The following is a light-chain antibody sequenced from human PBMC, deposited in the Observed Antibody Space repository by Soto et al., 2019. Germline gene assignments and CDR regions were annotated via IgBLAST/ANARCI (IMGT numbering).Light chain of an antibody. CDR2: GNS. CDR1: SSNIGAGYD. V-gene: IGLV1-40*01. CDR3: QSYDSSLSGYVV. Sequence: QAVVTQPPSVSGAPGQRVTISCTGSSSNIGAGYDVDWYQQLPGTAPKLLIYGNSNRPSGVPDRFSGSKSGTSASLAITGLQAEDEADYYCQSYDSSLSGYVVFGGGTKLTVL. J-gene: IGLJ2*01.